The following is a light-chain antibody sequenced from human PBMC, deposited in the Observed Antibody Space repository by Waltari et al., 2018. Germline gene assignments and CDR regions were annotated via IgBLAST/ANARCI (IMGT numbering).Light chain of an antibody. CDR2: GAS. CDR3: QQSYSTPRS. J-gene: IGKJ2*03. V-gene: IGKV3-20*01. CDR1: QSVSSSY. Sequence: EIVLTQSPGTLSLSPGERATLSCRASQSVSSSYLAWYQQKPGQTPRLLIYGASSRATGIPDRFSGNWSGTDFTLTISSLQPEDFATYYCQQSYSTPRSFGQGTKLEIK.